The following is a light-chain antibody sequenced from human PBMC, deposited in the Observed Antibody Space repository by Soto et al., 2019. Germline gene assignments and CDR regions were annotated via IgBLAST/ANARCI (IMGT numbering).Light chain of an antibody. CDR1: QSVSSN. J-gene: IGKJ1*01. CDR3: QQYGSSPWR. CDR2: GAS. Sequence: LTLSAFTMSRSPSKRATLSCRASQSVSSNLAWYQQKPGQAPRLLIYGASSRATGIPDRFSGSGSGTDFTLTICRLEPEDFAVYYCQQYGSSPWRFGDGTKVDI. V-gene: IGKV3-20*01.